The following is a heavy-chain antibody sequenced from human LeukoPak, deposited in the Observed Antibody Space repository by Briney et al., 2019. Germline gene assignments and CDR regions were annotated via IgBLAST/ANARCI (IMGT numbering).Heavy chain of an antibody. D-gene: IGHD3-10*01. CDR2: IKEDGSEK. CDR3: RRSLMS. V-gene: IGHV3-7*03. CDR1: GFTFSTYW. Sequence: PGGSLRLSCAASGFTFSTYWMTWVRQAPGKGLEWVANIKEDGSEKYYEDSVKGRFTISRDNAKNSLYLEMNSLRAEDTAVYYCRRSLMSWGQGTLVTVSS. J-gene: IGHJ5*02.